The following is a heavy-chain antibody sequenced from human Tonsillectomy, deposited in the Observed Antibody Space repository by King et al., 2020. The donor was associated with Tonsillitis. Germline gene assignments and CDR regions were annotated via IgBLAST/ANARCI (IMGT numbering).Heavy chain of an antibody. D-gene: IGHD4-23*01. Sequence: LQLQESGSGLVKPSQTLSLTCAVSGGSISSGGYSWSWIRQPPGKGLEWIGYIHQKTEYNPSLKSRVTISEDRSTNQFFLRLTSVTAADTAIYYCARGNDYGGNPEADAFDIWGQGTMVTVSS. CDR3: ARGNDYGGNPEADAFDI. V-gene: IGHV4-30-2*01. J-gene: IGHJ3*02. CDR1: GGSISSGGYS. CDR2: IHQKT.